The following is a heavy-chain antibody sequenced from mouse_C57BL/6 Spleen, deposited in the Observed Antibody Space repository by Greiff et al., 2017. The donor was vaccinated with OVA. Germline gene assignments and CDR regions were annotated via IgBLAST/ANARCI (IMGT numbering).Heavy chain of an antibody. D-gene: IGHD1-1*01. CDR3: AIEDTTVVDYFDY. Sequence: QVQLQQPGAELVKPGASVKVSCKASGYTFTSYWMHWVKQRPGQGLEWIVRIHPSDSDTNYNQKFKGKATLTVDKSSSTAYMQLSSLTSEDSAVYYCAIEDTTVVDYFDYWGQGTTLTVSS. V-gene: IGHV1-74*01. CDR2: IHPSDSDT. J-gene: IGHJ2*01. CDR1: GYTFTSYW.